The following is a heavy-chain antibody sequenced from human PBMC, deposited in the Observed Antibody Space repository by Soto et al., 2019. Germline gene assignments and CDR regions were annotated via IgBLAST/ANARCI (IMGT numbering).Heavy chain of an antibody. D-gene: IGHD3-16*01. Sequence: QVQLVQSAAEMKKPGASVKVSCKASGYSFTSYGFTWFRQAPGQGLVWLGWISAYNGDTHYAQRFQGRVNMTTDVSTNTAYMELRNLRSDDTAVYYCARGGMLTFGGYVVYWGQVTQVTVSS. V-gene: IGHV1-18*01. CDR1: GYSFTSYG. CDR2: ISAYNGDT. J-gene: IGHJ4*02. CDR3: ARGGMLTFGGYVVY.